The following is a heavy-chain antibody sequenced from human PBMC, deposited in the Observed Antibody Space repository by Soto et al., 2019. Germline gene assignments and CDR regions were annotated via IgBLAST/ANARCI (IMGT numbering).Heavy chain of an antibody. CDR3: ARASCNSINCGFDP. CDR2: IFPGDSDT. D-gene: IGHD2-2*01. V-gene: IGHV5-51*01. J-gene: IGHJ5*02. Sequence: GGSLKISCQASGYSFTSSWIGWVRQMPGKGLEWMGFIFPGDSDTRYRPSFQGQVTISADKSITTAFLQWSSLKASDTAMYYCARASCNSINCGFDPWGQGTLGTVPS. CDR1: GYSFTSSW.